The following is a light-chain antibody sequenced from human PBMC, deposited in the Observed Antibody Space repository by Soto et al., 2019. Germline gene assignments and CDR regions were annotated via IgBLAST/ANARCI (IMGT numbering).Light chain of an antibody. CDR3: QQYNSYSPVT. CDR1: QSISGW. CDR2: KAS. J-gene: IGKJ1*01. V-gene: IGKV1-5*03. Sequence: DIQMTQSPSTLSASVGDRVTITCRACQSISGWLAWYQQKPGKAPKLLIYKASSLESGVPSRFSGSGSGTEFTLTISSLQPDDFATYYCQQYNSYSPVTFGQGTKVEIK.